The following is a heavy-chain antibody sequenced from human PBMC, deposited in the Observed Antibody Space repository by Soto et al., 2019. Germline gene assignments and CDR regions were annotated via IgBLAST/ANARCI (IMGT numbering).Heavy chain of an antibody. V-gene: IGHV4-59*01. D-gene: IGHD1-20*01. Sequence: KSSETLSLTCSVSGVSIDGYFCSWLRQPPGKALEWIGYIPSNGNTKYNPSLKSRATISIDTSENQFSLNLTSVTAADTAVYYCATAPAGIMWRHFDNWGPGSPVTVSS. CDR2: IPSNGNT. CDR3: ATAPAGIMWRHFDN. J-gene: IGHJ4*02. CDR1: GVSIDGYF.